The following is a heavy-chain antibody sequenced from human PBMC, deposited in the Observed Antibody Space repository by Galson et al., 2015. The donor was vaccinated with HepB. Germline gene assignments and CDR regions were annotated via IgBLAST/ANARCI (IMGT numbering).Heavy chain of an antibody. CDR2: IYTSGST. Sequence: SETLSLTCTVSGGSISSYYWSWIRQPAGKGLEWIGRIYTSGSTNYNPSLKSRVTMSVDTSKNQFSLKLSSVTAADTAVYYYAISSSWPPFDYGMTYYFDYWGQGTLVTVSS. CDR3: AISSSWPPFDYGMTYYFDY. V-gene: IGHV4-4*07. D-gene: IGHD6-13*01. J-gene: IGHJ4*02. CDR1: GGSISSYY.